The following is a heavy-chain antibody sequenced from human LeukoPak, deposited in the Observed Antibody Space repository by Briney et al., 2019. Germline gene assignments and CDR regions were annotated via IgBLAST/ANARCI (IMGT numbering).Heavy chain of an antibody. D-gene: IGHD1-26*01. CDR1: GFTFIDHG. Sequence: GGSLRLSCATSGFTFIDHGMTWVRQAPGRGLEWVSTIDTRGENTLYAEAVNGRFTISRDNSKNTVYLQMDSLRVEDTAIYYCEKDSGTYFLWGQGALVTV. V-gene: IGHV3-23*01. CDR2: IDTRGENT. CDR3: EKDSGTYFL. J-gene: IGHJ4*02.